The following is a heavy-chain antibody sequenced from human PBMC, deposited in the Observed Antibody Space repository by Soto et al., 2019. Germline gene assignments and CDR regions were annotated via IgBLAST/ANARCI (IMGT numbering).Heavy chain of an antibody. CDR1: GFTFSSYA. D-gene: IGHD3-10*01. CDR2: ISGSGGST. J-gene: IGHJ3*02. Sequence: GGSLRLSCAASGFTFSSYAMSWVRQAPGKGLEWVSAISGSGGSTYYADSVKGRFTISRDNSKNTLYLQMNSLRAEDTAVYYCAKDTYGSGSYYRGAFDIWGQGTTVTVSS. V-gene: IGHV3-23*01. CDR3: AKDTYGSGSYYRGAFDI.